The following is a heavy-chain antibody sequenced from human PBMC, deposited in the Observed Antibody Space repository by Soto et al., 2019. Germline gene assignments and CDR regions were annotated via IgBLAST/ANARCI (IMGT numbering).Heavy chain of an antibody. CDR1: GFSLSTSGVG. J-gene: IGHJ4*02. D-gene: IGHD2-2*01. V-gene: IGHV2-5*02. Sequence: QITLKESGPTLVKPTQTLTLTCTFSGFSLSTSGVGVAWIRQPPGKALEWLALIYWDDDKRYSPSLKSRLTIXKXPPKNQVVLTMTNVAPADTATYYCAHRTVVPGTVDYWGQGILVTVSS. CDR2: IYWDDDK. CDR3: AHRTVVPGTVDY.